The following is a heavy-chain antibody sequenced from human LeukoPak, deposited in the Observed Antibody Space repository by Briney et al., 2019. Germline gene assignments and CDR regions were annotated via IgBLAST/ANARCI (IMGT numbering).Heavy chain of an antibody. Sequence: GGSLRLSCAASGFTFSNYWMTWVRQAPGKGLEWVANIEQDGSQKYYVDSVKGRFTISRDNAKISSYLQMNSLRAEDTAVYYCARIGYSSSSLDYWGQGTLVTVSS. CDR1: GFTFSNYW. CDR3: ARIGYSSSSLDY. CDR2: IEQDGSQK. J-gene: IGHJ4*02. D-gene: IGHD6-6*01. V-gene: IGHV3-7*01.